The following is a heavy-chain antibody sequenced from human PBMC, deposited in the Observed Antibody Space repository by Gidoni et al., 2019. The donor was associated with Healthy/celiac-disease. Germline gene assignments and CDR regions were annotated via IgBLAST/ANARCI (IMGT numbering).Heavy chain of an antibody. CDR3: ARSPGDYDYYYYGMDV. J-gene: IGHJ6*02. CDR1: GGTFSSYA. D-gene: IGHD4-17*01. CDR2: IIPIFGTA. V-gene: IGHV1-69*01. Sequence: QVQLVQSGAEVKKPGSSVKVSCKASGGTFSSYAIRWVRQAPGQGLEWMGGIIPIFGTANYAQKCQGRVTITADESTSTAYMELSSLRSEDTAVYYCARSPGDYDYYYYGMDVWGQGTTVTVSS.